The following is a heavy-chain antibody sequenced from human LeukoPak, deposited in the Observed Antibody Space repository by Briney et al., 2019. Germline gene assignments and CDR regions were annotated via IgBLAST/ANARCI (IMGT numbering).Heavy chain of an antibody. CDR1: GGSISSYY. J-gene: IGHJ5*02. CDR2: VSYSGST. Sequence: PPETLSLTCTVSGGSISSYYWSWIRQPPGKGLEWIGYVSYSGSTNYNPSLKSRVTISVDTSKNQFSLKLSSVTAADTAVYYCARDRYCSGGICYSGRFDPWGQGTLVTVSS. V-gene: IGHV4-59*01. D-gene: IGHD2-15*01. CDR3: ARDRYCSGGICYSGRFDP.